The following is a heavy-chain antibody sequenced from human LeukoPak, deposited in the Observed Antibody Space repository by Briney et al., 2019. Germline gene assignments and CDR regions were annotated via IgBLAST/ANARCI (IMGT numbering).Heavy chain of an antibody. D-gene: IGHD6-13*01. J-gene: IGHJ6*02. CDR3: AKFWTSLWEYSSSWGAGYGMDV. Sequence: GGSLRLSCAASGFTFSSYNMNWVRQAPGKGLEWVSSISSSSTYIYYADSVKGRFTISRDNAKNSLYLQMNSLRAEDTAVYYCAKFWTSLWEYSSSWGAGYGMDVWGQGTLVTVSS. V-gene: IGHV3-21*01. CDR2: ISSSSTYI. CDR1: GFTFSSYN.